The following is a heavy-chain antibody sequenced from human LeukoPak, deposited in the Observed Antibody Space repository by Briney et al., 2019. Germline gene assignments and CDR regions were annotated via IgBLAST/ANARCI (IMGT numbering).Heavy chain of an antibody. J-gene: IGHJ3*02. CDR1: GYTFSRYG. Sequence: ASVKVSCMASGYTFSRYGISWVRQAPGQGLEWMGWINTYNGNTNYGQKFQGRVTMTTDTSTSTVFMDLRSLRSDDTAVYYCARRGRIVLVTTIPRDDAFDIWGQGTMVTVSS. CDR3: ARRGRIVLVTTIPRDDAFDI. D-gene: IGHD2-21*02. CDR2: INTYNGNT. V-gene: IGHV1-18*01.